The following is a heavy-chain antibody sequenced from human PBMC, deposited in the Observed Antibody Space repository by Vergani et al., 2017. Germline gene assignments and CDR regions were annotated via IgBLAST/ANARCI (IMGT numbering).Heavy chain of an antibody. V-gene: IGHV3-23*01. CDR1: GFTFSSYA. D-gene: IGHD3-3*01. CDR2: ISGSGGST. Sequence: EVQLLESGGGLVQPGGSLRLSCAASGFTFSSYAMSWVRQAPGKGLEWVSAISGSGGSTYYADSVKGRFTISRDNSKNTLYLQMNSLRAEDTAVYYCAKIFPRYDDFWRGHGMDVWGQGTTVTVSS. J-gene: IGHJ6*02. CDR3: AKIFPRYDDFWRGHGMDV.